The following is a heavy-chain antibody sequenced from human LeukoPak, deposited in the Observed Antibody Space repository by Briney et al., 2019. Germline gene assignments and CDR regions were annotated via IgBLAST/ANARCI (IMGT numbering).Heavy chain of an antibody. J-gene: IGHJ4*02. CDR3: AKVNGYSYGYFDY. CDR1: GFTFSSYA. V-gene: IGHV3-23*01. CDR2: ISGSGGST. Sequence: PGESLRLSCAAPGFTFSSYAMSWVRQAPGKGLEWVSAISGSGGSTYYAGSVKGRFTISRDNPKNTLDLQMNSLRAEDTAVYYCAKVNGYSYGYFDYWGQGTLVTVSS. D-gene: IGHD5-18*01.